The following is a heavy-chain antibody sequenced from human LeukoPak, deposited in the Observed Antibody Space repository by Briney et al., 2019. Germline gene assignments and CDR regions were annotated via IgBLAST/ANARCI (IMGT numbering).Heavy chain of an antibody. D-gene: IGHD3-10*01. V-gene: IGHV4-39*01. CDR3: ARQEGRTTMVRGVPQYYFDY. J-gene: IGHJ4*02. CDR2: IYYSGST. CDR1: GGSISSSSYY. Sequence: SETLSLTCTVSGGSISSSSYYWGWIRQPPGKGLEWIGSIYYSGSTYYNPSLKSRVTISVDTSKNQFSLKLSSATAADTAVYYCARQEGRTTMVRGVPQYYFDYWGQGTLVTVSS.